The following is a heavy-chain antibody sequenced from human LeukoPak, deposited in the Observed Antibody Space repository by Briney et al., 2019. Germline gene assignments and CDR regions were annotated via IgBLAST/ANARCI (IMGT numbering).Heavy chain of an antibody. CDR1: EFTFGNYA. V-gene: IGHV3-23*01. CDR2: ISGSGGDT. Sequence: GGSLRLSCAASEFTFGNYAMSWVRQAPGKGLEWVSSISGSGGDTYYGDTLKGRFTISRDNFKNTLYLQMNSLRAEDTALYYCAKAVGRYYYGSGSYWDSWGQGTLVTVSS. CDR3: AKAVGRYYYGSGSYWDS. D-gene: IGHD3-10*01. J-gene: IGHJ4*02.